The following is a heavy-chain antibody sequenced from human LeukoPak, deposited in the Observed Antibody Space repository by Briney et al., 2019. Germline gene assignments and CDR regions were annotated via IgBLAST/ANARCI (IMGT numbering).Heavy chain of an antibody. J-gene: IGHJ5*02. CDR3: ARGYSYGYYWFDP. V-gene: IGHV4-34*01. CDR1: GGSFSGYY. CDR2: INHSGST. D-gene: IGHD5-18*01. Sequence: RPSETLSLTCAVYGGSFSGYYWSWIRQPPGKGLEWIGEINHSGSTNYNPSLKSRVTISVDTSKNQFSLKLSSVTAADTAVYYCARGYSYGYYWFDPWGQGTLVTVSS.